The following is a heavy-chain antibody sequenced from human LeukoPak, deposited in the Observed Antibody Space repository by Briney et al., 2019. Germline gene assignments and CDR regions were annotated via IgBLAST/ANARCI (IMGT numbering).Heavy chain of an antibody. CDR1: GGTFSSYA. Sequence: GASVKASCKASGGTFSSYAISWVRQAPGQGLEWMGGITPVFGTAKYAQKFQGRVTITADTSTSTAYMELSSLRSEDTAVYYCAKDRTKTVRGVIWFGPWGQGTLVTVSS. V-gene: IGHV1-69*06. CDR3: AKDRTKTVRGVIWFGP. J-gene: IGHJ5*02. CDR2: ITPVFGTA. D-gene: IGHD3-10*01.